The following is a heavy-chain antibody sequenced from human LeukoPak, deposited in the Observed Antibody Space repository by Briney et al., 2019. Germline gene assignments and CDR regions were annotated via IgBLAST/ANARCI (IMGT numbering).Heavy chain of an antibody. Sequence: GGSLRLSCASSGFTFSSNWMSWVRQAPGKGLEWVANINEDGSEMYYVDSVRGRFTISRDNAKNSLYLQMNSLRAEDTAVYYCARDPDAGTTDYWGQGTLVTVPS. J-gene: IGHJ4*02. V-gene: IGHV3-7*01. D-gene: IGHD1/OR15-1a*01. CDR2: INEDGSEM. CDR3: ARDPDAGTTDY. CDR1: GFTFSSNW.